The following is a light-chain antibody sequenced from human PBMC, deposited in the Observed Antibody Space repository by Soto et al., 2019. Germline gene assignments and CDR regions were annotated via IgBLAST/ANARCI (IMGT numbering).Light chain of an antibody. CDR2: GAS. V-gene: IGKV3-20*01. J-gene: IGKJ1*01. CDR3: HQYGGSPQT. Sequence: EIVLTQSPGTLSLSPGERATLSCRASQSVSNYLAWYQRKPGQAPRLLIYGASSRATGIPDRFSGSGSGTDFTHTISKLETEDFAVYYCHQYGGSPQTFGQGTKVEIK. CDR1: QSVSNY.